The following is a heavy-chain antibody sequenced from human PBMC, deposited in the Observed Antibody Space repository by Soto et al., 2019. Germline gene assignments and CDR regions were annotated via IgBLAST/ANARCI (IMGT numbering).Heavy chain of an antibody. D-gene: IGHD3-10*01. CDR2: IYSGGST. Sequence: EVQLVESGGGLIQPGGSLRLSCAASGFTVSSNYMSWVRQAPGKGLEWVSVIYSGGSTYYGDSVKGGFINSSGNSKNAVYLQVSSLGAGDTAVYYCARDGPNICNYAVVRYDGSGSAYYYGMDVWGQGTTVTVSS. CDR3: ARDGPNICNYAVVRYDGSGSAYYYGMDV. V-gene: IGHV3-53*01. J-gene: IGHJ6*02. CDR1: GFTVSSNY.